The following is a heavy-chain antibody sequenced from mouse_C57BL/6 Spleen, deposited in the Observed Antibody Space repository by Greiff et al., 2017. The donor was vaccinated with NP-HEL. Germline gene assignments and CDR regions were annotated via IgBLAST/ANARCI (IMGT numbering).Heavy chain of an antibody. D-gene: IGHD2-4*01. V-gene: IGHV2-6-1*01. CDR2: IWSDGST. CDR3: AKQTGGDDYDVAYAMDY. J-gene: IGHJ4*01. CDR1: GFSLTSYG. Sequence: QVQLKESGPGLVAPSQSLSITCTVSGFSLTSYGVHWVRQPPGKGLEWLVVIWSDGSTTYNSALKSRLSISKDNTKDQVFLKMNSLQTDDTAMYYWAKQTGGDDYDVAYAMDYWGQGTSVTVSS.